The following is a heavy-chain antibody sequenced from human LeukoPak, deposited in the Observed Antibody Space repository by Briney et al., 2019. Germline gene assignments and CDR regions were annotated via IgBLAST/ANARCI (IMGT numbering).Heavy chain of an antibody. CDR3: AAAPARAKFDP. CDR1: GGSISSYY. D-gene: IGHD1-26*01. J-gene: IGHJ5*02. V-gene: IGHV4-59*05. CDR2: IYYSGST. Sequence: SETLSLTCTVSGGSISSYYWSWIRQPPGKGLEWIGSIYYSGSTYYNPSLKSRVTISVDTSKNQFSLKLSSVTAADTAVYYCAAAPARAKFDPWGQGTLVTVSS.